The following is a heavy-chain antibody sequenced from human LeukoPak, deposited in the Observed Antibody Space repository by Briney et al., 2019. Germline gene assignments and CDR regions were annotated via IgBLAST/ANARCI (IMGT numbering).Heavy chain of an antibody. D-gene: IGHD6-19*01. CDR2: ISSSSSYI. CDR1: GFTFSSYS. CDR3: ARDVMGDGGWYGSDAFDI. Sequence: AGGSLRLSCAASGFTFSSYSMNWVRQAPGKGLEWVSSISSSSSYIYYADSVKGRFTTSRDNAKNSLYLQMNSLRAEDTAVYYRARDVMGDGGWYGSDAFDIWGQGTMVTVSS. J-gene: IGHJ3*02. V-gene: IGHV3-21*01.